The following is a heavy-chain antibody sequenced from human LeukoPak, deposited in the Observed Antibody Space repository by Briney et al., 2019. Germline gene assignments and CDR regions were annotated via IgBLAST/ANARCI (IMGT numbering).Heavy chain of an antibody. CDR3: ARQRRIAALDY. V-gene: IGHV3-48*01. D-gene: IGHD6-6*01. Sequence: PGGSLRLSCAASGFTFSSYSMNWVRQAPGKGLEWVSYISSSSSTIYYADSVKGRFTISRDNAKNSLYLQMNSLRAEDTAVYYCARQRRIAALDYWGQGTLVIVSS. CDR1: GFTFSSYS. J-gene: IGHJ4*02. CDR2: ISSSSSTI.